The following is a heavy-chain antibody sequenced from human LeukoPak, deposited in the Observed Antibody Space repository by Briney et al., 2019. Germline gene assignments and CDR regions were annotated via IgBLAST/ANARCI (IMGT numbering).Heavy chain of an antibody. V-gene: IGHV3-23*01. CDR3: ARDGGSSWYLD. J-gene: IGHJ3*01. D-gene: IGHD6-13*01. Sequence: GGSLRLSCAASGFTFSSYGMSWVRQAPGKGLEWVSAISGSGGSTYYADSVKGRFTISRDNSKNTLYLQMNSLRAEDTAVYYCARDGGSSWYLDWGQGTMVTVSS. CDR2: ISGSGGST. CDR1: GFTFSSYG.